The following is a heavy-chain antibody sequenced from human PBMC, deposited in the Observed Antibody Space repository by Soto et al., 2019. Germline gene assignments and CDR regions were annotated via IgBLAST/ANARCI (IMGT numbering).Heavy chain of an antibody. V-gene: IGHV3-21*01. CDR3: ARDLRSPSTGAGSDY. CDR1: GFTFSSYS. Sequence: GGSLRLSCAASGFTFSSYSMNWVRQAPGKGLEWVSSISSSSSYIYYADSVKGRFTISRDNAKNSLYLQMNSLRAEDTAVYYCARDLRSPSTGAGSDYWGQGTLVTVSS. CDR2: ISSSSSYI. J-gene: IGHJ4*02. D-gene: IGHD7-27*01.